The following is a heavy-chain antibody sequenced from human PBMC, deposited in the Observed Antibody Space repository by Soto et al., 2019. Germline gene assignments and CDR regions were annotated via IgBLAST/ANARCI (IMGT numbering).Heavy chain of an antibody. Sequence: SETLSLTCTVSGGSISSYYWSWIRRPPGKGLEWIGXXXXXGITKYNPSLLSRVTVSVDTDKNRFSLNLSSLTSADTALYYCAGTGLDFWSGYSDFDYRRQRNLVPVSS. CDR2: XXXXGIT. D-gene: IGHD3-3*01. J-gene: IGHJ4*02. CDR3: AGTGLDFWSGYSDFDY. CDR1: GGSISSYY. V-gene: IGHV4-59*01.